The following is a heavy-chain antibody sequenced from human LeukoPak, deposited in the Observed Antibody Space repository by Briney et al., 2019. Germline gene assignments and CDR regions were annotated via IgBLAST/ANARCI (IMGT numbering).Heavy chain of an antibody. D-gene: IGHD5-18*01. Sequence: GGSLRLSCAVSGFIFNNYIMNWVRQAPGKGLEWVSSITGSGSFVYYADSVKGRFTISRDNSKNTLYLQMNSLRAEDTAVYYCAKDREGYSYGFPYFDYWGQGTLVTVSS. V-gene: IGHV3-21*04. CDR2: ITGSGSFV. CDR3: AKDREGYSYGFPYFDY. J-gene: IGHJ4*02. CDR1: GFIFNNYI.